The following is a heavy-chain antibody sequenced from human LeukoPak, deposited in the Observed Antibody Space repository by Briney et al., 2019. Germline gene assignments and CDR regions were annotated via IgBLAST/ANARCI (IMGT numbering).Heavy chain of an antibody. CDR2: ISSSSSYI. Sequence: GGSLRLSCAASGFTFSTYSMSWVRQAPGKGLQWVSSISSSSSYIYYADSVKGRFTISSDNAKNSLYLQMNSLRAEDTAVYYCERYRIAVTDPFDYWGQGTLVTVSS. CDR3: ERYRIAVTDPFDY. D-gene: IGHD6-19*01. V-gene: IGHV3-21*01. J-gene: IGHJ4*02. CDR1: GFTFSTYS.